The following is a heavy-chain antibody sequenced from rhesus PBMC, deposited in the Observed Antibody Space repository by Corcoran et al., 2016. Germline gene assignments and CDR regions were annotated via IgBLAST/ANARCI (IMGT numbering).Heavy chain of an antibody. V-gene: IGHV4-173*01. CDR3: AKTGTVY. D-gene: IGHD5-24*01. CDR1: GGSISSNS. CDR2: ISGSGGST. Sequence: QLQLQESGPGLVKPSETLSLTCAVSGGSISSNSWSWFRQPPGKGLEGIERISGSGGSTYYNPSLKSRVTSSTDTSKNQFSLKLSSVTAADTAVYYCAKTGTVYWGQGVLFTVSS. J-gene: IGHJ4*01.